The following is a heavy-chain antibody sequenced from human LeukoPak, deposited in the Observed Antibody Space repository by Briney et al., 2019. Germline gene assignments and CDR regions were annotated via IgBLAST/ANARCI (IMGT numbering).Heavy chain of an antibody. V-gene: IGHV3-48*03. D-gene: IGHD3-22*01. CDR2: ISSSGSTI. J-gene: IGHJ6*02. CDR1: GFTFSSYE. Sequence: GGSLRLSCAASGFTFSSYEMNWVRQAPGKGLEWVSYISSSGSTIYYADSVKGRFTISRDNAKNSLYLQMNSLRAEDTAVYYCAREMSSNYDSSGYLYGMDVWGQGTTVTVSS. CDR3: AREMSSNYDSSGYLYGMDV.